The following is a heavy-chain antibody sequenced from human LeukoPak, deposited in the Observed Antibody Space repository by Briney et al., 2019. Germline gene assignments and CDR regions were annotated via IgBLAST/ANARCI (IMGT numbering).Heavy chain of an antibody. CDR2: INHSGST. CDR1: GGSFSGYY. CDR3: ARGRGYYYDSSAYYPY. J-gene: IGHJ4*02. Sequence: SETLSLTCAVYGGSFSGYYWSWIRQPPGKGLELIGEINHSGSTNYNPSLKSRVTISVDTSKNQFSLKLSSVTAADTAVYYCARGRGYYYDSSAYYPYWGQGTLVTVSS. D-gene: IGHD3-22*01. V-gene: IGHV4-34*01.